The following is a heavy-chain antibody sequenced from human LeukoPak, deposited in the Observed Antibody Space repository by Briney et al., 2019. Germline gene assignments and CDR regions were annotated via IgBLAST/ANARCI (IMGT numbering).Heavy chain of an antibody. CDR2: FDPEDGET. V-gene: IGHV1-24*01. J-gene: IGHJ4*02. Sequence: ASVKVSCKASGYTFTGYYMHWVRQAPGKGLEWMGGFDPEDGETIYAQKFQGRVTMTEDTSTDTAYMELSSLRSEDTAVYYCATGLRYFDWLPYDYWGQGTLVTVSS. CDR3: ATGLRYFDWLPYDY. CDR1: GYTFTGYY. D-gene: IGHD3-9*01.